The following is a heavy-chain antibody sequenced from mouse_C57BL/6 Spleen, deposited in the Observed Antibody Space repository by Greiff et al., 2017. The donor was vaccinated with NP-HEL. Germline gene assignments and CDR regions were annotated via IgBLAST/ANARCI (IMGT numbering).Heavy chain of an antibody. Sequence: QVQLQQSGAELVKPGASVKLSCKASGYTFTSYWMHWVKQRPGQGLEWIGMIHPNSGSTNYNEKFKSKATLTVDKSSSTAYMQLSSLTSEDSAVYYCAGDYFYAMDYWGQGTSVTVSS. CDR3: AGDYFYAMDY. D-gene: IGHD1-1*01. CDR2: IHPNSGST. J-gene: IGHJ4*01. CDR1: GYTFTSYW. V-gene: IGHV1-64*01.